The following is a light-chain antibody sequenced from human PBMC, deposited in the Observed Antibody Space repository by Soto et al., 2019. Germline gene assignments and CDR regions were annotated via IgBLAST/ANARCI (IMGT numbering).Light chain of an antibody. CDR2: GAS. J-gene: IGKJ5*01. CDR3: QQYGSSPYT. Sequence: EIVMRQSPATLSVSPGQRATLSFRASQSVRTTVAWYHQRPGQAPRLLIYGASTRATGVPDRFSGTGSGTDFTLTISRLEPEDFAVYYCQQYGSSPYTFGLGTRLEI. CDR1: QSVRTT. V-gene: IGKV3-20*01.